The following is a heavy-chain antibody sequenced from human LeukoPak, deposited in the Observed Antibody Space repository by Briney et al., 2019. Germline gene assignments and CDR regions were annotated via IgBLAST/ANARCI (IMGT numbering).Heavy chain of an antibody. CDR1: GYTFTSHY. D-gene: IGHD3-10*01. Sequence: ASVKVSCKASGYTFTSHYMHRVRQAPGQGLEWMGIINPSGGSTSYAQKFQGRVTMTRDTSTSTVYMELSSLRSEDTAVYYCARDSPLYGSGSYYNDEYFQHWGQGTLVTVSS. V-gene: IGHV1-46*03. CDR2: INPSGGST. CDR3: ARDSPLYGSGSYYNDEYFQH. J-gene: IGHJ1*01.